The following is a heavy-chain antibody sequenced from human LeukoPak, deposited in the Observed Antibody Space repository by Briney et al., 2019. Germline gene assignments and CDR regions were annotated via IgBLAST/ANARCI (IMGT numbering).Heavy chain of an antibody. CDR1: GYTFTDYY. J-gene: IGHJ6*03. CDR2: VNPNSGGT. D-gene: IGHD2-2*01. V-gene: IGHV1-2*02. CDR3: ARSTSSWTRSNYYYMDV. Sequence: ASVKVSCKASGYTFTDYYMHWVRQAPGQGLEWMGWVNPNSGGTNYAQKFQGRVTMTRDTSISTAYMELSRLRSDDTAVYYCARSTSSWTRSNYYYMDVWGKGTTVTVSS.